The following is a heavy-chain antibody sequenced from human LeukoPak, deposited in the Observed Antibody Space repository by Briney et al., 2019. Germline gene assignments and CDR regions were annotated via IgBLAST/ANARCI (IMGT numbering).Heavy chain of an antibody. Sequence: ASVKVSCKASGYTFTSYGISWVRQAPGQGLEWMGIINPSGGSTSYAQKFQGRVTMTRDTSTSTVYMELSSLRSEDTAVYYCARVRKDYDSSGYYSLGFDYWGQGTLVTVSS. D-gene: IGHD3-22*01. J-gene: IGHJ4*02. V-gene: IGHV1-46*01. CDR2: INPSGGST. CDR1: GYTFTSYG. CDR3: ARVRKDYDSSGYYSLGFDY.